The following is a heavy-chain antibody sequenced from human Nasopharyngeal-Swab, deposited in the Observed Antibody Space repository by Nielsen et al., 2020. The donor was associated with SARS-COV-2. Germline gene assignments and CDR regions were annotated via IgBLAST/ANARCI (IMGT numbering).Heavy chain of an antibody. CDR3: AKDIGVDTAMIDY. CDR1: GFTFSSYA. D-gene: IGHD5-18*01. J-gene: IGHJ4*02. Sequence: GESLKISCAASGFTFSSYAMTWVRQAPGKGLEWVSGISGSGDSTYCADSVKGRFTISRDNAKNSLYLQMNSLRAEDTALYYCAKDIGVDTAMIDYWGQGTLVTVSS. V-gene: IGHV3-23*01. CDR2: ISGSGDST.